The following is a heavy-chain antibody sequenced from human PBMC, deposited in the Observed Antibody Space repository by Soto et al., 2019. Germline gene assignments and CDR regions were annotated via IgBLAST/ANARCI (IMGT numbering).Heavy chain of an antibody. D-gene: IGHD2-15*01. CDR1: GGSISSGDYY. Sequence: ASETLSLTCTVSGGSISSGDYYWSWIRQPPGKGLEWIGYIYCSGSTYYNPSLKSRVTISVDTSKNQFSLKLSSVTAADTAVYYCARNQNGGGSCCGMDVWGQGSTVTVSS. CDR3: ARNQNGGGSCCGMDV. V-gene: IGHV4-30-4*01. J-gene: IGHJ6*02. CDR2: IYCSGST.